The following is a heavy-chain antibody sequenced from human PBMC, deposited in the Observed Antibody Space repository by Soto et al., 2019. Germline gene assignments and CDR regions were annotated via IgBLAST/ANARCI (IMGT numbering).Heavy chain of an antibody. J-gene: IGHJ4*02. D-gene: IGHD3-3*01. CDR2: INHSGST. V-gene: IGHV4-34*01. Sequence: PSESMSLTCAVDGGSFSGYYWSWIRQPPGKGLEWIGEINHSGSTNYNPSLKSRVTISVDTSKNQFSLKLSSVTAADTAVYYCARAFLITIFGVVTYYFDYWGQGTLVTVSS. CDR1: GGSFSGYY. CDR3: ARAFLITIFGVVTYYFDY.